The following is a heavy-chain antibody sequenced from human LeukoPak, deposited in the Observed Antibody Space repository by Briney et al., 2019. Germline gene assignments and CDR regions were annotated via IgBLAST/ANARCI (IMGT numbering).Heavy chain of an antibody. CDR3: ARGSTVVTLDDAFDI. D-gene: IGHD4-23*01. J-gene: IGHJ3*02. CDR1: GFTFDDYG. CDR2: INWNGGST. V-gene: IGHV3-20*04. Sequence: PGGSLRLSRAATGFTFDDYGMSWVRQAPGKGLEWVSGINWNGGSTAYADSVKGRFTISRDNAKNSLYLQMNSLRVEDTALYYCARGSTVVTLDDAFDIWGQGTMVTVSS.